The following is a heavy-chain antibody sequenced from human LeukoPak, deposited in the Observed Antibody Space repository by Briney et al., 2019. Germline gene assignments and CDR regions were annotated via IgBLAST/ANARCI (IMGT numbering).Heavy chain of an antibody. D-gene: IGHD3-16*01. V-gene: IGHV4-61*01. CDR3: ARGGVLKSVDY. Sequence: RSSETLSLTCTVSGYSISSGYYWSWIRQPPGKGLEWIGYVYDIGSTKYNPSLKSRVTISVDTSKNQFSLRLSSVTAADTAVYYCARGGVLKSVDYWGQGTLVAVSS. CDR2: VYDIGST. J-gene: IGHJ4*02. CDR1: GYSISSGYY.